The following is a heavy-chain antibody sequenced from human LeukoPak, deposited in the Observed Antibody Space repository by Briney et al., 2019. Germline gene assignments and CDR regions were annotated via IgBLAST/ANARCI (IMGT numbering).Heavy chain of an antibody. CDR3: ARDSLIAARLFDY. CDR2: IRYDGSNK. CDR1: GFTFSSYG. D-gene: IGHD6-6*01. V-gene: IGHV3-30*02. Sequence: GGSLRLSCAASGFTFSSYGMHWVRQAPGKGLEWVAFIRYDGSNKYYADSVKGRFTISRDNAKNSLYLQMNSLRAEDTAVYYCARDSLIAARLFDYWGQGTLVTVSS. J-gene: IGHJ4*02.